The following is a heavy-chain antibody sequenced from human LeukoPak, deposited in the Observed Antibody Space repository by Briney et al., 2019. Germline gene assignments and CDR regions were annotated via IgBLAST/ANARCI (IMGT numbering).Heavy chain of an antibody. D-gene: IGHD2-2*01. V-gene: IGHV3-23*01. CDR2: ISGSGGST. CDR3: AKSRIVVVPAASPAFDI. Sequence: PGGSLRLSRAASGFTFSSYAMSWVRQAPGKGLEWVSAISGSGGSTYYADSVKGRFTISRDNSKNTLYLQMNSLRAEDTAVYYCAKSRIVVVPAASPAFDIWGQGTMVTVSS. CDR1: GFTFSSYA. J-gene: IGHJ3*02.